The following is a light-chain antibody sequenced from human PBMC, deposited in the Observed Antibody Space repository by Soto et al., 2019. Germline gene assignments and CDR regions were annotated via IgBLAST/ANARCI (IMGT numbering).Light chain of an antibody. Sequence: IVMKQSPATLSVSPGDRVTLSCRASQSVSSDLAWYQQRPGQAPRLLIYGASTRATGIPARFSGNGSGTEFTLTISSLQSEDFAIYYCQQYNNWPPYTFGQGTKLEIK. V-gene: IGKV3-15*01. CDR3: QQYNNWPPYT. CDR1: QSVSSD. CDR2: GAS. J-gene: IGKJ2*01.